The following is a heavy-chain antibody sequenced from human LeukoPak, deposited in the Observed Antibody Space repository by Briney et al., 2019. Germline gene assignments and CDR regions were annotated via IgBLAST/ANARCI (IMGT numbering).Heavy chain of an antibody. V-gene: IGHV4-34*01. CDR3: ARGVAAAAGRAFDY. Sequence: SETLSLTCAVYGGSFSGYYWSWIRQPPGKGLEWIGEINHSGSTNYNPSLKSRVTISVDTSKNQFSLKLSSVTAADTAVYYCARGVAAAAGRAFDYWGQGTLVTVSS. J-gene: IGHJ4*02. CDR2: INHSGST. D-gene: IGHD6-13*01. CDR1: GGSFSGYY.